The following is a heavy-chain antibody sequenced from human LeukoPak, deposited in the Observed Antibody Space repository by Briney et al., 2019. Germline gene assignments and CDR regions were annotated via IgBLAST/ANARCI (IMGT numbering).Heavy chain of an antibody. CDR3: AKTYSSSWYSPSYYFDY. V-gene: IGHV3-23*01. Sequence: GGSLRLSCAASGFTFSSYAMSWVRQAPGKGLEWVPAISGSGGSTYYADSVKGRFTISRDNSKNTLYLQMNSLRAEDTAVYYCAKTYSSSWYSPSYYFDYWGQGTLVTVSS. CDR2: ISGSGGST. J-gene: IGHJ4*02. CDR1: GFTFSSYA. D-gene: IGHD6-13*01.